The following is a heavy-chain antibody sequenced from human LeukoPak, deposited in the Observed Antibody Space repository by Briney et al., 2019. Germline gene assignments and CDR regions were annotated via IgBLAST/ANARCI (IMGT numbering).Heavy chain of an antibody. CDR3: ARDGVTDFDY. D-gene: IGHD2-21*02. CDR2: IYYSGST. V-gene: IGHV4-59*12. J-gene: IGHJ4*02. CDR1: GGSISSYY. Sequence: SETLSLTCTVSGGSISSYYWSWIRQPPGKGLEWIGYIYYSGSTNYNPSLKSRVTISVDRSKNQFSLKLSSVTAADTAVYYCARDGVTDFDYWGQGTLVTVSS.